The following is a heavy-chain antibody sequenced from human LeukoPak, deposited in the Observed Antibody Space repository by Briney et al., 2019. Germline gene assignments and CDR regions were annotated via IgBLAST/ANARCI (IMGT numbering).Heavy chain of an antibody. CDR3: ARVSGDYWYFDY. Sequence: GGSLRPSCAASGFTFSSYGMHWVRQAPGKGLEWVAVIWYDGSNKYYADSVKGRFTISRDNSKNTLYLQMNSLRAEDTAVYYCARVSGDYWYFDYWGQGTLVTVSS. V-gene: IGHV3-33*01. CDR2: IWYDGSNK. D-gene: IGHD4-17*01. J-gene: IGHJ4*02. CDR1: GFTFSSYG.